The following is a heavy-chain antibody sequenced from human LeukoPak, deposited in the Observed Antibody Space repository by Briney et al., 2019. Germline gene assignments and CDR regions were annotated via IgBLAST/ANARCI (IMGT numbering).Heavy chain of an antibody. CDR1: GYTLTTYD. J-gene: IGHJ4*02. D-gene: IGHD2-15*01. CDR2: INTHTGDT. V-gene: IGHV1-18*01. Sequence: GASVKVSCKASGYTLTTYDISWVRQAPGQGPECMGWINTHTGDTRYGQKVQGRVTMTTDTSTSTAYMELRSLESDDTAVYFCARGPGGCSGGSCYHDYWGQGTLVTVSS. CDR3: ARGPGGCSGGSCYHDY.